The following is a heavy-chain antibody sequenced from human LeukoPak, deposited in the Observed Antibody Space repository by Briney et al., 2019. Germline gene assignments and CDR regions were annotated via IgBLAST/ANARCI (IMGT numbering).Heavy chain of an antibody. J-gene: IGHJ4*02. CDR2: ILPDGSYK. CDR3: ARDSSGYYHAPFDY. Sequence: GGSLRLSCAASALTFSGSWMTWVRQPPGKGLEWVGNILPDGSYKHYVDSVKGRFTISRDNAKNSLYLQMNSLRAEDTAVYYCARDSSGYYHAPFDYWGQGTLVTVSS. D-gene: IGHD3-22*01. CDR1: ALTFSGSW. V-gene: IGHV3-7*01.